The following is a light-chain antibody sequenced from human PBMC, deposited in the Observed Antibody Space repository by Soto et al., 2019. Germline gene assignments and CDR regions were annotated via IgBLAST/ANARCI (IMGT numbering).Light chain of an antibody. CDR1: SSNIGSNT. CDR2: SNN. V-gene: IGLV1-44*01. Sequence: VAIQPPSASGSPGQRVTISCSGSSSNIGSNTVNWYQQLPGTAPKLLIYSNNQRPSGVPDRFSGSKSGTSASLAISGLQSEDEADYYCAAWDDSLNGYVFGTGTKVTGL. CDR3: AAWDDSLNGYV. J-gene: IGLJ1*01.